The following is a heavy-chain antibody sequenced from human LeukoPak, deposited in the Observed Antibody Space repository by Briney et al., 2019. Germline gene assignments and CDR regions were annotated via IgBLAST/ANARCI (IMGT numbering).Heavy chain of an antibody. J-gene: IGHJ6*02. V-gene: IGHV3-23*01. CDR3: ARILEPHIRAYYYGMDV. CDR2: ISNGATNT. D-gene: IGHD1-14*01. Sequence: PGGSLRLSCTASGFTFSDYAMTWVRQPPGQGPEWVSAISNGATNTYYADSVRGRFTISRDNSKNTLSLQMNGLRVEDTAVYYCARILEPHIRAYYYGMDVWGQGTTVTVSS. CDR1: GFTFSDYA.